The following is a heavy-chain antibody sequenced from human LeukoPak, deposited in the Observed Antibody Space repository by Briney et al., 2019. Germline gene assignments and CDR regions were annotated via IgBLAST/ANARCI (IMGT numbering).Heavy chain of an antibody. V-gene: IGHV3-23*01. Sequence: PGGSLRLSCAASGFTFSSYAMSWVRQAPGKGLEWVSAISGSGGSTYYADSVKGRFTISRDNAKNSLYLQMNSLRAEDTAVYYCASPDSSGYYETDDAFDIWGQGTMVTVSS. D-gene: IGHD3-22*01. CDR2: ISGSGGST. CDR1: GFTFSSYA. J-gene: IGHJ3*02. CDR3: ASPDSSGYYETDDAFDI.